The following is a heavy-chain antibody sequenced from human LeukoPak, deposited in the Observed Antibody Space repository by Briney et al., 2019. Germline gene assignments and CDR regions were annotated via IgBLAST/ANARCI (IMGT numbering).Heavy chain of an antibody. D-gene: IGHD5-24*01. CDR3: ARAYIVNTNGDNVYCYMDV. V-gene: IGHV1-69*06. CDR2: IIPLFDSP. Sequence: SVKVSCKASGGTFTFGTAGVTWVRQASGQRLEWLGGIIPLFDSPHYAPNFQGRLTITADRFSGVAYMDLSSLSSEDTAIYYCARAYIVNTNGDNVYCYMDVWGTGTTVTVSS. CDR1: GGTFTFGTAG. J-gene: IGHJ6*03.